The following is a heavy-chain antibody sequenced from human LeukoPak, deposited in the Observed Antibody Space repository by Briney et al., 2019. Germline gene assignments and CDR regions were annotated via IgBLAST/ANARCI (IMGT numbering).Heavy chain of an antibody. J-gene: IGHJ4*02. Sequence: SETLSLTCTVSGGSISSSSYYWGWIRQPPGKGLEWLGSIYRTGSTYYTPSLKSRVTISVDKSKNKFSLKLGSVTAADTAVYYCARDTTGLGNYFASWGQGTLVTVSS. CDR2: IYRTGST. CDR3: ARDTTGLGNYFAS. V-gene: IGHV4-39*07. D-gene: IGHD4-17*01. CDR1: GGSISSSSYY.